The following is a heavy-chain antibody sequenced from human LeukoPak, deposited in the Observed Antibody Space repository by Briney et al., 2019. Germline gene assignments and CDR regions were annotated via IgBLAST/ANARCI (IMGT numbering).Heavy chain of an antibody. D-gene: IGHD1-26*01. CDR1: GFTFSDYY. J-gene: IGHJ4*02. Sequence: GGSLRLSCAASGFTFSDYYMSWIRQAPGKGLEWVSVIYSGGSTYYADSVKGRFTISRHNSKNTLYLQMNSLRAEDTAVYYCASVFSGSYDYWGQGTLVTVSS. CDR2: IYSGGST. CDR3: ASVFSGSYDY. V-gene: IGHV3-53*04.